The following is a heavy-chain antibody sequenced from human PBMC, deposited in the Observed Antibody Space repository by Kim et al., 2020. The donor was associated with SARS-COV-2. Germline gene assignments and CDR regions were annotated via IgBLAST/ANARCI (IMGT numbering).Heavy chain of an antibody. CDR2: INHSGST. J-gene: IGHJ4*02. V-gene: IGHV4-34*01. Sequence: SETLSLTCAVYGGSFSGYYWSWIRQPPGKGLEWIGEINHSGSTNYNPSLKSRVTISVDTSKNQFSLKLSSVTAADTTVYYCARVRARITFGGVIVIPGSYYFDYWGQGTLVTVSS. D-gene: IGHD3-16*02. CDR3: ARVRARITFGGVIVIPGSYYFDY. CDR1: GGSFSGYY.